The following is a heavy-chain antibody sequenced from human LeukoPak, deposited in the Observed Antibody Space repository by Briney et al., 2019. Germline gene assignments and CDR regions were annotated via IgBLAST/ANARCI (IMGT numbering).Heavy chain of an antibody. J-gene: IGHJ4*02. CDR1: GFPFSSYA. D-gene: IGHD6-19*01. V-gene: IGHV3-23*01. CDR3: VKGDSNGWY. CDR2: IFGNGGPT. Sequence: GGSLRPSCAASGFPFSSYAMGWVRQAPGKGLEWVSSIFGNGGPTYYADSVKGRFTISRDNSKNTLYLQLNSLRAEDTALYYCVKGDSNGWYWGQGTLVTVSS.